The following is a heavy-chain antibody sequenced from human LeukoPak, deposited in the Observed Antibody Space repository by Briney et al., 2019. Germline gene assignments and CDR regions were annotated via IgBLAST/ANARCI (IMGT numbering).Heavy chain of an antibody. J-gene: IGHJ4*02. CDR3: ASFRGSYSAFDY. V-gene: IGHV4-59*01. Sequence: PSETLSLTCTVSGGSISSYYWSWIRQPPGKGPEWIGYIYYSGSTNYNPSLKSRVTISVDTSKNQFSLKLSSVTAADTAVYYCASFRGSYSAFDYWGQGTLVTVSS. CDR1: GGSISSYY. CDR2: IYYSGST. D-gene: IGHD1-26*01.